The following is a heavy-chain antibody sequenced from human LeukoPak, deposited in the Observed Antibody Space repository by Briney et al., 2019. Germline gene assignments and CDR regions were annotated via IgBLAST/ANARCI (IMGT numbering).Heavy chain of an antibody. D-gene: IGHD1-26*01. CDR1: GFTFSSYA. J-gene: IGHJ4*02. V-gene: IGHV3-30-3*01. Sequence: EGSLRLSCAASGFTFSSYAMHWVRQAPGKGLEWVAVISYDGSNKYYADSVKGRFTISRDNSKNTLYLQMNSLRAEDTAVYYCARAVGATTWNVDYWGQGTLVTVSS. CDR3: ARAVGATTWNVDY. CDR2: ISYDGSNK.